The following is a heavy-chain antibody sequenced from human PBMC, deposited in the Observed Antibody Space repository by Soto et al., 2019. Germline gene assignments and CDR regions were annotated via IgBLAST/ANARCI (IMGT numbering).Heavy chain of an antibody. V-gene: IGHV4-31*03. Sequence: SETLSLTCTVSGGSISSGGYYWSWIRQHPGKGLEWIGYIYYSGSTYYNPSLKSRVTISVDTSKNQFSLKLSSVTAADTAVYYCARDARLYYDFWSGPLGPYYYYGMDVWGQGTTVTVSS. CDR3: ARDARLYYDFWSGPLGPYYYYGMDV. CDR2: IYYSGST. D-gene: IGHD3-3*01. CDR1: GGSISSGGYY. J-gene: IGHJ6*02.